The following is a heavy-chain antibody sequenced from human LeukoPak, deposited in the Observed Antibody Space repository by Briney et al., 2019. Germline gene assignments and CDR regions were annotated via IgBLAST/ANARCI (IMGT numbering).Heavy chain of an antibody. J-gene: IGHJ5*02. CDR1: GYSISSGYY. V-gene: IGHV4-38-2*02. Sequence: SETLSLTCTVSGYSISSGYYWGWIRQPPGKGLEWIGSIYHSGSTYYNPSLKSRVTISVDTSKNQFSLKLSSVTAADTAVYYCARDTGRVYNWNDNCFDPWGQGTLVTVSS. D-gene: IGHD1-20*01. CDR3: ARDTGRVYNWNDNCFDP. CDR2: IYHSGST.